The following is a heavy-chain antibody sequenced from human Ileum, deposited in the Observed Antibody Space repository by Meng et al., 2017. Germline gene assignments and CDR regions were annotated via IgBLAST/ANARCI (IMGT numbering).Heavy chain of an antibody. CDR2: IWFDGSKT. CDR3: VNRAWLES. Sequence: LGGFGGGVVQRGRSLRLFCAASGFTVRSYGMHWVRQAPGKGLEWVAVIWFDGSKTYYADSVKGRFTVSRDNSKNTLYLQMNSLRAEDTAVYYCVNRAWLESWGQGTLVTVSS. D-gene: IGHD3-10*01. V-gene: IGHV3-33*06. CDR1: GFTVRSYG. J-gene: IGHJ5*01.